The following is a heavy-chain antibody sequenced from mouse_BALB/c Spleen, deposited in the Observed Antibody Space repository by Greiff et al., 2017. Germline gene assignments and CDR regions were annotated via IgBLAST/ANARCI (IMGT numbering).Heavy chain of an antibody. CDR3: VLTLYAMDY. J-gene: IGHJ4*01. Sequence: EVQLQESGAELVKPGASVKLSCTASGFNIKDTYMHWVKQRPEQGLEWIGRIDPANGNTKYDPKFQGKATITADTSSNTAYLQLSSLTSEDTAVYYCVLTLYAMDYWGQGTSVTVSS. V-gene: IGHV14-3*02. CDR2: IDPANGNT. D-gene: IGHD4-1*01. CDR1: GFNIKDTY.